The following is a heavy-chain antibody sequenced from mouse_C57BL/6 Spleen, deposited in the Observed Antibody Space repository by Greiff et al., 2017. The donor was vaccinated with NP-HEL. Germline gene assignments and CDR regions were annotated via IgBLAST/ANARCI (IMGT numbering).Heavy chain of an antibody. V-gene: IGHV14-2*01. CDR2: IDPEDGET. CDR3: ARGGGNFAWFAY. J-gene: IGHJ3*01. D-gene: IGHD2-1*01. Sequence: VQLQQSGAELVKPGASVKLSCTASGFNIKDYSMHWVKQRTEQGLEWIGRIDPEDGETKYAPKFQGKATITADTSSNTADLQLSSLTSEDTAVYYCARGGGNFAWFAYWGQGTLVTVSA. CDR1: GFNIKDYS.